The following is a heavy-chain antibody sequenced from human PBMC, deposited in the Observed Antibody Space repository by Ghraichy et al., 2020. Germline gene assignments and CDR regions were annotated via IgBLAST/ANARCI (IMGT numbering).Heavy chain of an antibody. CDR3: AKDFEGAVAGTIDY. J-gene: IGHJ4*02. D-gene: IGHD6-19*01. V-gene: IGHV3-9*01. CDR1: GFTFDDYA. Sequence: LTLTCAASGFTFDDYAMHWVRQAPGKGLEWVSGISWNSGSIGYADSVKGRFTISRDNAKNSLYLQMNSLRAEDTALYYCAKDFEGAVAGTIDYWGQGTLVTVSS. CDR2: ISWNSGSI.